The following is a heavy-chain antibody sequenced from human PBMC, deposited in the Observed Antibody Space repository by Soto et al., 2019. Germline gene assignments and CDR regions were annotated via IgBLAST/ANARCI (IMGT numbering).Heavy chain of an antibody. CDR1: GFTFSSYA. D-gene: IGHD6-19*01. CDR2: ISGSGGST. Sequence: EVQLLESGGGLVQPGGSLRLSCAASGFTFSSYAMSWVRQATGKGLEWVSAISGSGGSTYYADSVKGRFTISRDNSKNTLYLQMNSMRAEDTAVYYCARLPEYGWKGDAFDIWGQGTMVTVSS. V-gene: IGHV3-23*01. CDR3: ARLPEYGWKGDAFDI. J-gene: IGHJ3*02.